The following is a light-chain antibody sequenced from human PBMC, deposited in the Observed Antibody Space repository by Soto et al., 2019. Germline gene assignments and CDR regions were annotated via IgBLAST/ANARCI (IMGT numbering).Light chain of an antibody. CDR3: QSYDSSLSGLGV. CDR2: GNN. V-gene: IGLV1-40*01. J-gene: IGLJ3*02. CDR1: SSNIGAGYD. Sequence: QSVLTQPPSVSGAPGQRVTISCTGSSSNIGAGYDVHWYQQLPGAAPKPLIYGNNNRPSGVPDRFSGSKSGTSASLAITGLQAEDEADYYCQSYDSSLSGLGVFGGGTKLTVL.